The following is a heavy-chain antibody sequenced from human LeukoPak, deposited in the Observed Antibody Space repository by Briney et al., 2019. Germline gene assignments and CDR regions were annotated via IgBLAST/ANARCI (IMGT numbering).Heavy chain of an antibody. CDR3: ASGGSWYARYYFDY. Sequence: QPGRSLRLSCAASGFTFNRNGMHWVRQAPGKGLEWVAVISYDGSNKYYADSVKGRFTISRDNSKNTLYLQMNSLRAEDTAVYYCASGGSWYARYYFDYWGQGTLVTVSS. J-gene: IGHJ4*02. V-gene: IGHV3-30*12. CDR1: GFTFNRNG. D-gene: IGHD6-13*01. CDR2: ISYDGSNK.